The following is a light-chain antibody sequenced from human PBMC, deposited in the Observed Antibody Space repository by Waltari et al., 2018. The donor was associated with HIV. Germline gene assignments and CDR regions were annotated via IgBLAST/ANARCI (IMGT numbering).Light chain of an antibody. V-gene: IGKV1-39*01. CDR1: QNILTY. J-gene: IGKJ1*01. CDR3: QQSYTTPRT. CDR2: AAS. Sequence: DIQITQSPSPLPASVGDSVTITCRASQNILTYLNWYRQKPGKAPNLLIYAASSLQSGVPSRFSGSGSGTDFTHTISDLQPEDFATYYCQQSYTTPRTFGQGTKVQI.